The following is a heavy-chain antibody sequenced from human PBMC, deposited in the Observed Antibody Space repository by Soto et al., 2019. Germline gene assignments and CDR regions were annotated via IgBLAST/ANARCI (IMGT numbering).Heavy chain of an antibody. Sequence: GGSLRLSCAASGFTFSSYSMNWVRQAPGKGLEWVSSISSSSSYIYYADSVKGRFTISRDNAKNSLYLQMNSLRAEDTAVFYFGRAWGAGGVVVTTDAFDIWGQGTMVTVSS. CDR2: ISSSSSYI. J-gene: IGHJ3*02. CDR3: GRAWGAGGVVVTTDAFDI. D-gene: IGHD2-21*02. CDR1: GFTFSSYS. V-gene: IGHV3-21*01.